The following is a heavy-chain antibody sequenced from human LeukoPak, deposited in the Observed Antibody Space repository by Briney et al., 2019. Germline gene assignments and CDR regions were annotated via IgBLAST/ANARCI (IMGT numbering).Heavy chain of an antibody. CDR1: GFTFSSYW. D-gene: IGHD4-17*01. J-gene: IGHJ5*02. V-gene: IGHV3-74*01. Sequence: PGGSLRLSCAASGFTFSSYWMHWVRQAPGKGLVWVSRINSDGSSTSYADSVKGRFTISRDNAKNTQYLQMNSLRAEDTAVYYCAREVTTGTLYGDYNWFDPWGQGTLVTVSS. CDR2: INSDGSST. CDR3: AREVTTGTLYGDYNWFDP.